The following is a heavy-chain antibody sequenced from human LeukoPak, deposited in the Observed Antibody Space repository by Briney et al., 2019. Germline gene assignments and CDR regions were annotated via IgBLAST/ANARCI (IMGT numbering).Heavy chain of an antibody. CDR2: ISYDGSNK. J-gene: IGHJ4*02. Sequence: GGSLRLSCAASGXTFSSCGMHWVRQAPGKGLEWVGVISYDGSNKYFADSVKGRFTISRDNSMNTLYLQMNSLRAEDTAVYYCPKGSGYSSSWYFLPGDYWGQGTLVTVSS. CDR3: PKGSGYSSSWYFLPGDY. D-gene: IGHD6-13*01. V-gene: IGHV3-30*18. CDR1: GXTFSSCG.